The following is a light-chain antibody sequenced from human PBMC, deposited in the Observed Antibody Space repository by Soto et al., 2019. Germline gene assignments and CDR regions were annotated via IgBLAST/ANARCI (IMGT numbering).Light chain of an antibody. J-gene: IGKJ1*01. Sequence: EIVLTQSPGTLSLSPGERATLSCRASQSVSINYLAWYQQKPGQAPRLLIYDASSRATGIADRFSGSGSGTDFTLTISRLEPEDFAVYYCQQYGSAPTTFGQGTKVEIK. CDR3: QQYGSAPTT. CDR2: DAS. V-gene: IGKV3-20*01. CDR1: QSVSINY.